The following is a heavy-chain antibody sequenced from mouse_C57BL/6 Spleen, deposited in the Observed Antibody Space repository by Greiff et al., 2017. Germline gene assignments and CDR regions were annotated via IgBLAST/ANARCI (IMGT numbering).Heavy chain of an antibody. CDR2: IYPGSGST. Sequence: QVQLQQSGAELVKPGASVKMSCKASGYTFTSYWITWVKQRPGQGLEWIGDIYPGSGSTNYNEKFKSKATLTVDTSSSTAYMQLSSLTSEDSAVYYCAKEGRATGPFAYWGQGTLVTVSA. J-gene: IGHJ3*01. V-gene: IGHV1-55*01. CDR3: AKEGRATGPFAY. CDR1: GYTFTSYW. D-gene: IGHD4-1*02.